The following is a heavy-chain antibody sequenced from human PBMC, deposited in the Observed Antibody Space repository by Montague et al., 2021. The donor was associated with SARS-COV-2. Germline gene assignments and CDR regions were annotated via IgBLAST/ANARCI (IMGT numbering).Heavy chain of an antibody. CDR3: ARVAGGYYHDSSAYFDY. CDR2: INQSGST. Sequence: SETLSLTCAVYGGSFSGYYWSWIRQPPGKGLEWIGEINQSGSTNYNPSXXSRVTLLVDTSKKQFSLKLSSLTAADTAVYYCARVAGGYYHDSSAYFDYWGQGSLVTVSS. D-gene: IGHD3-22*01. J-gene: IGHJ4*02. CDR1: GGSFSGYY. V-gene: IGHV4-34*01.